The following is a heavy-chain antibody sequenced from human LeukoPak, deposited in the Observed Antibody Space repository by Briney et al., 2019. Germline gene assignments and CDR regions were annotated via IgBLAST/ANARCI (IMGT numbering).Heavy chain of an antibody. CDR3: ARARERRPYCSSTSCYWYAFDI. D-gene: IGHD2-2*01. CDR1: GYTFTGYY. V-gene: IGHV1-2*02. J-gene: IGHJ3*02. Sequence: GASVKVSCKASGYTFTGYYMHWVRQAPGQGLEWMGWINPNSGGTNYAQKFQGRVTITTDESTSTAYMELSSLRSEDTAVYYCARARERRPYCSSTSCYWYAFDIWGQGTMVTVSS. CDR2: INPNSGGT.